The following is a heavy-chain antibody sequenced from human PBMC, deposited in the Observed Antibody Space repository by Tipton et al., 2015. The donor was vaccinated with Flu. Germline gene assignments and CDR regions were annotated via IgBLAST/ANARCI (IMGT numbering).Heavy chain of an antibody. CDR2: INHSGST. CDR1: GGSFSGYY. CDR3: ARHPPRSY. J-gene: IGHJ4*02. V-gene: IGHV4-34*01. Sequence: LRLSCAVYGGSFSGYYWSWIRQPPGKGLEWIGEINHSGSTNYNPSLKSRVTISVDTSKNQFSLKLSSVTAVDTAVYYCARHPPRSYWGQGTLATVSS.